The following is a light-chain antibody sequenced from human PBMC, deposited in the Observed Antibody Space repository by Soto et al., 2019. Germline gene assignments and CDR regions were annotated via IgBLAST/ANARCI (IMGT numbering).Light chain of an antibody. V-gene: IGKV3-11*01. Sequence: EIVLTQSPATLSLSPGERATLSCRASQSVGSNLAWYQQKPGQAPRLLIYDASNRATGIPARFSGNGSGTEFILTISSLEPEDFAVYYCQQRSNGPLFTFGPGTKVDIK. CDR3: QQRSNGPLFT. J-gene: IGKJ3*01. CDR1: QSVGSN. CDR2: DAS.